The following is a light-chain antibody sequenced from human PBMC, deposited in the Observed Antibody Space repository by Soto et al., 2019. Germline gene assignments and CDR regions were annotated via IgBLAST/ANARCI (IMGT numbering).Light chain of an antibody. CDR3: HQYDNWPKT. V-gene: IGKV3-15*01. J-gene: IGKJ5*01. Sequence: EVVVTQSPATVSASPGERSTLSCRASQSVSSNVAWYQQKPGQAPRLLIYGASTRATGIPARFSGSGSGTEFTLTISSLQSEDFAVYYCHQYDNWPKTFGQGTRLEIK. CDR2: GAS. CDR1: QSVSSN.